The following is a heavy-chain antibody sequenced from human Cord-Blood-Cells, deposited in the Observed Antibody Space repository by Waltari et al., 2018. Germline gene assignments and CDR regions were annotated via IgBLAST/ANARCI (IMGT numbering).Heavy chain of an antibody. CDR2: FDPEDGET. D-gene: IGHD3-3*01. V-gene: IGHV1-24*01. J-gene: IGHJ4*02. CDR1: GYTLTELS. CDR3: ATPLDFWSGYYDY. Sequence: VQLVQSGAQAKKPGASVKDSRKVSGYTLTELSMAWVRQAPGKGLEWMGGFDPEDGETIYAQKFQGRVTMTEDTSTDTAYMELSSLRSEDTAVYYCATPLDFWSGYYDYWGQGTLVTVSS.